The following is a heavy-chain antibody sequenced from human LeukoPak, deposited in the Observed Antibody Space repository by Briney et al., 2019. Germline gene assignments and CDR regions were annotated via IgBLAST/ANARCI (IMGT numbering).Heavy chain of an antibody. Sequence: PGGSLRLSCAASGFTFSSYAMSWVRQAPGKGPEWVSAISGSGGSTYYADSVKGRFTISRDNSTNTLYLQMNSLRAEDTAVYYCAKDRLEQLPFDYWGQGTLVTVSS. CDR2: ISGSGGST. CDR1: GFTFSSYA. CDR3: AKDRLEQLPFDY. D-gene: IGHD6-13*01. V-gene: IGHV3-23*01. J-gene: IGHJ4*02.